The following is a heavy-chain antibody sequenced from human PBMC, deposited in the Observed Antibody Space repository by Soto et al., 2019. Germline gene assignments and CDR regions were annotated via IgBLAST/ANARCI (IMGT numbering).Heavy chain of an antibody. V-gene: IGHV3-53*01. J-gene: IGHJ1*01. CDR3: ARDLGRDSSQH. Sequence: EVQLVESGGGLIQPGGSLRLSCAASGFTVSRNYMSWVRQAPGKGLEWVSVIYTGGTTSYADSVKGRFTISRDNSKNTVYLQMHSLRAEDTAVYYCARDLGRDSSQHWGQGTLVTVSS. CDR1: GFTVSRNY. CDR2: IYTGGTT. D-gene: IGHD2-21*02.